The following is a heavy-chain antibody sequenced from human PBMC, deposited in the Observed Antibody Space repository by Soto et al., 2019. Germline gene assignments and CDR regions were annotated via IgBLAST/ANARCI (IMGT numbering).Heavy chain of an antibody. D-gene: IGHD6-13*01. Sequence: PGGSLRLSCAASGFTFSSYEMNWGRQAPGKGLEWVSYISSSGSTIYYADSVKGRFTISRDNAKNSLYLQMNSLRAEDTAVYYCASQGGVYSKKDYYYYGMDVWGQGTTVTVSS. V-gene: IGHV3-48*03. CDR2: ISSSGSTI. CDR1: GFTFSSYE. CDR3: ASQGGVYSKKDYYYYGMDV. J-gene: IGHJ6*02.